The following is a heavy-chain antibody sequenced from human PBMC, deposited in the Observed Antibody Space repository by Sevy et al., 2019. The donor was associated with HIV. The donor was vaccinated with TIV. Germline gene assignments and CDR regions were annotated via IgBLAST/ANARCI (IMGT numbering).Heavy chain of an antibody. Sequence: ASVKVSCKASGYTFTGYYMHWVRQAPGQGLEWMGWINPNSGGTNYAQKFQGRVTMTRDTSISTAYMELSRLRSDDTAVYYCARVHTFGGVIASFDYWGQGTLVTVSS. J-gene: IGHJ4*02. CDR1: GYTFTGYY. D-gene: IGHD3-16*02. V-gene: IGHV1-2*02. CDR3: ARVHTFGGVIASFDY. CDR2: INPNSGGT.